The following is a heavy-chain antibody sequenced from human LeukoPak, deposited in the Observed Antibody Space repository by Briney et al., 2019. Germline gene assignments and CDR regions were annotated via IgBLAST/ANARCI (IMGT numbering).Heavy chain of an antibody. V-gene: IGHV4-34*01. CDR2: INHSGST. D-gene: IGHD3-10*01. CDR3: ARLLWFGGKNWFDP. J-gene: IGHJ5*02. Sequence: SETLSHTCAVYGGSFSGYYWSWIRQPPWKGLEWIGEINHSGSTNYNPSLKSRVTISVDTSKNQFSLKLSSVTAADTAVYYCARLLWFGGKNWFDPWGQGTLVTVSS. CDR1: GGSFSGYY.